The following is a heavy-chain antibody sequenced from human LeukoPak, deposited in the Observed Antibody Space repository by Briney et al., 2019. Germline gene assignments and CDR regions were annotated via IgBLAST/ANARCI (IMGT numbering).Heavy chain of an antibody. J-gene: IGHJ6*02. Sequence: GESLKISCKGSGYNFAGHWIGWVRQRPGKGPEWVGIIFPDDSDTRYSPSFQGQVSISADKSISTAYLQWNSLKASDTAIYYCVRQEGLYTYDGRGPLSYNLDVWGQGTTVIVSS. CDR1: GYNFAGHW. CDR3: VRQEGLYTYDGRGPLSYNLDV. V-gene: IGHV5-51*01. D-gene: IGHD3-22*01. CDR2: IFPDDSDT.